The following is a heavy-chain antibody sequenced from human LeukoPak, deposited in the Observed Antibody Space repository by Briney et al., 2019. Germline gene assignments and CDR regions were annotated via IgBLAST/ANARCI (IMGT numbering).Heavy chain of an antibody. D-gene: IGHD5-18*01. Sequence: SVKVSCKASGGTFSSYAISWVRQAPGQGLEWMGRIIPILGIANYAQKFQGRVTITADRSTSTAYMELSSLRSEDTAVYYCAAGDTAMVTLAFDIWGQGTMVTVSS. J-gene: IGHJ3*02. CDR3: AAGDTAMVTLAFDI. CDR2: IIPILGIA. V-gene: IGHV1-69*04. CDR1: GGTFSSYA.